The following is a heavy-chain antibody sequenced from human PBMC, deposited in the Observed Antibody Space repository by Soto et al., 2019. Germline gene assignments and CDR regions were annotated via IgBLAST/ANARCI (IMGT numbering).Heavy chain of an antibody. CDR2: INPSGGTT. D-gene: IGHD4-17*01. J-gene: IGHJ5*02. V-gene: IGHV1-46*01. CDR3: ARSKKTLNYNGDYTGVDP. Sequence: ASVKVSCKASGYTFTSYYMHWVRQAPGQGLEWMGIINPSGGTTAFAPKFQGRVAMTRDTSTSTFYMDLSSLISEDTALYYCARSKKTLNYNGDYTGVDPWGQGTLVTVSS. CDR1: GYTFTSYY.